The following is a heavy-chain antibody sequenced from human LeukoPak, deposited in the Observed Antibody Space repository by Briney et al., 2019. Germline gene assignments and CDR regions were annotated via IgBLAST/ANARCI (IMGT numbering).Heavy chain of an antibody. D-gene: IGHD3-3*01. CDR1: AFTFPSYA. V-gene: IGHV3-23*01. Sequence: GGSLRLSCAASAFTFPSYAMSWVRQAPGKGLEWVSSIVGSGGTTSYADSVKGRFTISRDNSKNTLYLLMNSLRAEDTAVYYCAKDPSYYFWSGFYPYFGYWGQGTLVTVSS. CDR3: AKDPSYYFWSGFYPYFGY. J-gene: IGHJ4*02. CDR2: IVGSGGTT.